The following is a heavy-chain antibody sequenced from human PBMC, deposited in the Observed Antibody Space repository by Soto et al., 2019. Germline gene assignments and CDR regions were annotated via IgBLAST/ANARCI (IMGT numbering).Heavy chain of an antibody. CDR1: GFIFSQYV. CDR3: AREGVGPYDFWSGYYVH. V-gene: IGHV3-30-3*01. Sequence: QVQLVESGGGVVQPGRSLRLSCTASGFIFSQYVMHWVRQAPGKGLEWVAIISYDATNQYYADSVRGRFTISRDNSNNTVYLQMNRLSAEDTAVYCCAREGVGPYDFWSGYYVHWGQGTLVTVSS. J-gene: IGHJ4*02. CDR2: ISYDATNQ. D-gene: IGHD3-3*01.